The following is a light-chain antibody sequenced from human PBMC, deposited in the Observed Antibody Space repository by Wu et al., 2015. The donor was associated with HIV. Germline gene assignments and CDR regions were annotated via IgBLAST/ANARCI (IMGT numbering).Light chain of an antibody. CDR2: HAS. V-gene: IGKV3D-20*02. Sequence: ENLLTQSPGTLSLSPGERATLSCRASKSISNNYLAWYQQKSGQAPRLLVYHASSRATGVPDRFSGSGSGTDFTLTISSLGPEDFALYFCQQRSNWPWTFGQGTKVEI. CDR1: KSISNNY. CDR3: QQRSNWPWT. J-gene: IGKJ1*01.